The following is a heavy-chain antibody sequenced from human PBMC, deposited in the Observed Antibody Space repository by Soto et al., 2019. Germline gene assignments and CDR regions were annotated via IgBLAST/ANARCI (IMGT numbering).Heavy chain of an antibody. CDR3: AKAVVDYDILTAYDS. CDR1: GFTFGNCA. J-gene: IGHJ4*02. Sequence: GGSLRLSCAASGFTFGNCAMSWVRQAPGKGLEWVSAISDGGGSTYYGDSVKGRFTISRDNSKNTLYLQMNSLRAEDTAVYYCAKAVVDYDILTAYDSWGLGTLVTVSS. D-gene: IGHD3-9*01. CDR2: ISDGGGST. V-gene: IGHV3-23*01.